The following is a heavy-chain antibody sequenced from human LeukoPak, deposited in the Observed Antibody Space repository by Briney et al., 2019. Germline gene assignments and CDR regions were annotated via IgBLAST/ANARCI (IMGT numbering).Heavy chain of an antibody. J-gene: IGHJ3*02. CDR1: GFTFDDYA. CDR3: AKEREGDAFDI. V-gene: IGHV3-9*03. CDR2: ISWNSGSI. Sequence: GRSLRLSCAASGFTFDDYAMHWVRQAPGKGLEWVSGISWNSGSIGYADSVKGRFTISRDNAKNSLYLQMNSLRAEDMALYYCAKEREGDAFDIWGQGTMVTVSS. D-gene: IGHD1-26*01.